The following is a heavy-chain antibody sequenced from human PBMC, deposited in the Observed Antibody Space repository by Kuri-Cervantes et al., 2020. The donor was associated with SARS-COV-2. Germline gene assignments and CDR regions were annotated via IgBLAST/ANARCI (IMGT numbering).Heavy chain of an antibody. J-gene: IGHJ3*02. CDR2: IKADGGEM. CDR1: GFTLTYRW. D-gene: IGHD3-3*01. CDR3: AWGRGWTFDI. V-gene: IGHV3-7*04. Sequence: GGSLRLSCEASGFTLTYRWMAWFRQAPGKGLEWVAAIKADGGEMVYVDSAKGRFTISRDNAKNSVFLQMNSVRIEDTSLYFRAWGRGWTFDIWGRGTMVTVSS.